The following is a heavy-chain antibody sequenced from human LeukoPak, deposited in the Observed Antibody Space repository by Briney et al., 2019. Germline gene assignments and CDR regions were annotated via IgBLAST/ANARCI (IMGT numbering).Heavy chain of an antibody. CDR3: ARDHPITSEGMDV. CDR2: IWYDGSNK. CDR1: GFTFSSYW. J-gene: IGHJ6*04. Sequence: PGGSLRLSCAGSGFTFSSYWMSWVCQAPGKGLEWVAVIWYDGSNKYYADSVKGRFTISRDNSKNTLYLQMNSLRAEDTAVYYCARDHPITSEGMDVWGKGTTVTVSS. V-gene: IGHV3-33*08. D-gene: IGHD5-12*01.